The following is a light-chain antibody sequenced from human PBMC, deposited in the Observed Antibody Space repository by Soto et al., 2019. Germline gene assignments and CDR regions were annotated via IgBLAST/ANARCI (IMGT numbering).Light chain of an antibody. CDR1: QTISNW. CDR3: QQYKSSPLT. V-gene: IGKV1-5*01. Sequence: DIQMTQSPSTLSASAGDRVTITCRASQTISNWLAWYQQEPGKAPKFLIYDASSLKSGVPSRFSGSGSGTEFTLTISSLQPDDFATYYCQQYKSSPLTFGGGTKVEIK. CDR2: DAS. J-gene: IGKJ4*01.